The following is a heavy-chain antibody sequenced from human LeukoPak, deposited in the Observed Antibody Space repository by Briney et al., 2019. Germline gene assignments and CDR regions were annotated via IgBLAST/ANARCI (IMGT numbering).Heavy chain of an antibody. J-gene: IGHJ4*02. V-gene: IGHV3-7*01. CDR1: GFTFSSYW. CDR2: IKQDGSEK. CDR3: ASVGGYYYGSGSYYKVPFDY. Sequence: GGSMRLSWAASGFTFSSYWMSWVRQAPGKGLEWVANIKQDGSEKYYVDSVKGRFTISRDKPKNSLYLQMNSLRAEDTAVYYCASVGGYYYGSGSYYKVPFDYWGQGTLVTVSS. D-gene: IGHD3-10*01.